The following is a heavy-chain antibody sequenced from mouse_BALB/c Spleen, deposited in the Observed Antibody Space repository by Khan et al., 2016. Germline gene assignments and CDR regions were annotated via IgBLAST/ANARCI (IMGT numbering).Heavy chain of an antibody. CDR3: NVYGNYRFAY. CDR2: IDPENGDT. D-gene: IGHD2-1*01. CDR1: GFNIKDYY. V-gene: IGHV14-4*02. J-gene: IGHJ3*01. Sequence: VRLQQSGAELVRSGASVKLSCTASGFNIKDYYMHWVKQRPEQGLEWIGWIDPENGDTEYAPKFQGKATMTADTSSNTDYLQLSSLTSEATAVYYGNVYGNYRFAYWGQGTLVTVSA.